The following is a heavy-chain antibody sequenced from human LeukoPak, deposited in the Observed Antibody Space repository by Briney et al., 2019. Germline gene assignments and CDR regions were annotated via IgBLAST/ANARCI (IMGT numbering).Heavy chain of an antibody. CDR1: GYTFTSYD. D-gene: IGHD2-15*01. CDR2: MNPNSGNT. V-gene: IGHV1-8*01. CDR3: AREGYCSGGSCYRVAFDI. Sequence: ASVKVSCKASGYTFTSYDINWVRQATGQGLEWMGWMNPNSGNTGYAQKFQGRVTITTDESTSTAYMELSSLRSEDTAVYYCAREGYCSGGSCYRVAFDIWGQGTMVTVSS. J-gene: IGHJ3*02.